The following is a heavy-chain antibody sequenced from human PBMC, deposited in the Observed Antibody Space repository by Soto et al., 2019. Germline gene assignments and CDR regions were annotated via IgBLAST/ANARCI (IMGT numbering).Heavy chain of an antibody. CDR1: GFTFSSSA. CDR3: VADPTTYYFVGSGYYYLVT. J-gene: IGHJ5*02. CDR2: IVAGSGNT. V-gene: IGHV1-58*01. D-gene: IGHD3-22*01. Sequence: ASVKVSCKTSGFTFSSSAVQWVRQARGQRLEWIGWIVAGSGNTNYAQKFQEKVTISRDTSTSTAYMELSSLRSEDTAVYYCVADPTTYYFVGSGYYYLVTWGQGTLVTVSS.